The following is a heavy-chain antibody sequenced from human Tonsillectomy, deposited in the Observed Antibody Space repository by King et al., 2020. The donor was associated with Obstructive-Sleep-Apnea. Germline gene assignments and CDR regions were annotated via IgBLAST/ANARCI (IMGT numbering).Heavy chain of an antibody. V-gene: IGHV3-48*04. CDR3: ARIFGVVRYDS. Sequence: QLVQSGGDLRRPGGSLRLSCVASGFSFSSYSMNWVRQAPGKGLECIAYISSTSSNQYYADSVQGRFSITRNNAENSLYLQMNSLRADDTSIYYCARIFGVVRYDSWGQGTLVIVSS. D-gene: IGHD3-3*01. J-gene: IGHJ4*02. CDR1: GFSFSSYS. CDR2: ISSTSSNQ.